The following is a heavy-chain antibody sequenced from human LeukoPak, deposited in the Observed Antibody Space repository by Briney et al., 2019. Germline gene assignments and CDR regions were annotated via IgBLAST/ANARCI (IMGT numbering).Heavy chain of an antibody. Sequence: PGGSLRLSCAASGFTFSAYTMSWVRQAPGKGLEWVSSISSSSDYIYYPDSLEGRLTISRDNAKNSLFLQMNSLRAEDTAVYYCARGSKLGYCNGGSCYGAFDIWGQGTMVTVSS. D-gene: IGHD2-15*01. V-gene: IGHV3-21*01. J-gene: IGHJ3*02. CDR1: GFTFSAYT. CDR3: ARGSKLGYCNGGSCYGAFDI. CDR2: ISSSSDYI.